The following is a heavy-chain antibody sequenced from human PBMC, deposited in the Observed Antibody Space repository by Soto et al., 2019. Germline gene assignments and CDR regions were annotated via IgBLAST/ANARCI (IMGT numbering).Heavy chain of an antibody. Sequence: GGSPRLSCAASGFICSSYDMSWVRQAPGKGLEWVSTILVSDSTHYEDSVRGRFTISRDRSKNTAYLQMNSLTAGDTAVYYCAKATATGGGAFDICGQGTMVTV. D-gene: IGHD2-8*02. CDR1: GFICSSYD. V-gene: IGHV3-23*01. CDR3: AKATATGGGAFDI. J-gene: IGHJ3*02. CDR2: ILVSDST.